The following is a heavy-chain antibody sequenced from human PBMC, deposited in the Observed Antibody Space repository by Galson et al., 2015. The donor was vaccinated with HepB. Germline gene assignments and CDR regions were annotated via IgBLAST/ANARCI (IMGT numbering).Heavy chain of an antibody. Sequence: SLRLSCAASGFTFSSYAMHWVRQAPGKGLEYVSAISSNGGSTYYADSVKGRFTISRDNSKNTLYLQMSSLRAEDTAVYYCMKEGYSGSRFLGYWGQGTLVTVSS. J-gene: IGHJ4*02. CDR3: MKEGYSGSRFLGY. CDR2: ISSNGGST. D-gene: IGHD1-26*01. V-gene: IGHV3-64D*06. CDR1: GFTFSSYA.